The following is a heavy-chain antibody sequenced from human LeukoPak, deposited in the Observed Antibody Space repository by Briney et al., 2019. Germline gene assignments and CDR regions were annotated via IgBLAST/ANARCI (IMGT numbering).Heavy chain of an antibody. V-gene: IGHV4-59*12. D-gene: IGHD6-19*01. CDR3: ARYRSSQWPGDY. Sequence: SETLSLTCTVSGGSISSYYWSWIRQPPGKGLEWIGYIYYSGSTNYNPSLKSRVTISVDTSKNQFSLKLSSVTAADTAVYYCARYRSSQWPGDYWGQGTLVTVSS. CDR1: GGSISSYY. CDR2: IYYSGST. J-gene: IGHJ4*02.